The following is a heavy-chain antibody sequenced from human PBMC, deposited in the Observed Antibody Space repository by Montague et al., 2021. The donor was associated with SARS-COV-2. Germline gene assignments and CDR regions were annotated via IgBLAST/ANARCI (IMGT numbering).Heavy chain of an antibody. CDR2: INHGGST. CDR3: ARLRDGVVPSPILGVGPYYSYCYMEX. CDR1: GTSFSGYN. J-gene: IGHJ6*03. D-gene: IGHD3-10*01. V-gene: IGHV4-34*01. Sequence: SETLSLTCAVHGTSFSGYNWNWIRQPPGKGLEWIGAINHGGSTKYSPSLKSRLTISADTSKNKFSLKLTSVAAADTVVYYCARLRDGVVPSPILGVGPYYSYCYMEXWGRGTTVTVSS.